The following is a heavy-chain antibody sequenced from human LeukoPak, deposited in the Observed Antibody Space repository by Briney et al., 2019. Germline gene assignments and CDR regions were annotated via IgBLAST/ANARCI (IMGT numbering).Heavy chain of an antibody. V-gene: IGHV3-23*01. Sequence: GRSLRPSCAASGFTFSSFAISWGRHAPREGLGWVSTICTGDTTCMADCVKGGFTISRDNSANRLYLQMNSLRAEDTAEYYCAKGGVAAGSDWGHGTLVTVSS. CDR1: GFTFSSFA. CDR2: ICTGDTT. D-gene: IGHD6-13*01. J-gene: IGHJ4*01. CDR3: AKGGVAAGSD.